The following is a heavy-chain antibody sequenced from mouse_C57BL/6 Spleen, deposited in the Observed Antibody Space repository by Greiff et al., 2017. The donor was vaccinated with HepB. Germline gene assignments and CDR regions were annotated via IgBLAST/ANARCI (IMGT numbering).Heavy chain of an antibody. CDR2: IDPSDSYT. J-gene: IGHJ2*01. V-gene: IGHV1-69*01. CDR1: GYTFTSYW. CDR3: ARSAITTVVAYYFDY. Sequence: QVQLQQSGAELVMPGASVKLSCKASGYTFTSYWMHWVKQRPGQGLEWIGEIDPSDSYTNYNQKFKGKSTLTVDKSSSTAYMQLSSRTSEDSAVYYCARSAITTVVAYYFDYWGQGTTLTVSS. D-gene: IGHD1-1*01.